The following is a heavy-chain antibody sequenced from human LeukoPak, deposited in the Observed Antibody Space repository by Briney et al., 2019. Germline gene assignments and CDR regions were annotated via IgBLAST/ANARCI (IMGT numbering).Heavy chain of an antibody. CDR3: ARDGGSNWYGACDI. D-gene: IGHD6-13*01. V-gene: IGHV3-48*01. CDR2: IGGSGDTI. J-gene: IGHJ3*02. CDR1: GFTFSTYS. Sequence: PGGSLRLSCAASGFTFSTYSMNWVRQAPGKGLEWVSYIGGSGDTIYYADSIKGRFTISRDNAKNSVYLQMNNLRAEDTAVYYCARDGGSNWYGACDIWGRGTMVTVSS.